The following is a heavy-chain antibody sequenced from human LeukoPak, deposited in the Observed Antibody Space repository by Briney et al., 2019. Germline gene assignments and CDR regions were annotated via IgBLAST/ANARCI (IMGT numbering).Heavy chain of an antibody. CDR3: AREGDILTGYDY. Sequence: PGRSLRLSCAASGSTFSSYAMHWVRQAPGKGLEWVAVISYDGSNKYYADSVKGRFTISRDNSKNTLYLQMNSLRAEDTAVYYCAREGDILTGYDYWGQGTLVTVSS. CDR2: ISYDGSNK. J-gene: IGHJ4*02. V-gene: IGHV3-30*04. D-gene: IGHD3-9*01. CDR1: GSTFSSYA.